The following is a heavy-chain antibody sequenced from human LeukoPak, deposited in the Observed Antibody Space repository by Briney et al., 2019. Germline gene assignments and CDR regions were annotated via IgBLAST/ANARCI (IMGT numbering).Heavy chain of an antibody. D-gene: IGHD5-18*01. CDR1: GFTFSTYG. CDR2: IWYDGSNK. Sequence: GGSLRLSCAASGFTFSTYGMHWVRQAPGKGLEWVAVIWYDGSNKYYADSVKGRFTISRDNSKSTLYLQMNSLRAEDTAVYYCARDVAMVNCFDYWGQGTLVTVSS. V-gene: IGHV3-33*01. J-gene: IGHJ4*02. CDR3: ARDVAMVNCFDY.